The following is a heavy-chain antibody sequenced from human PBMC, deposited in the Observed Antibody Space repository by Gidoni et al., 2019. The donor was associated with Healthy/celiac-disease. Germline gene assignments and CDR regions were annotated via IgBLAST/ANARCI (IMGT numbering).Heavy chain of an antibody. CDR2: IIPILGIS. CDR1: GGTFSSYA. CDR3: ATLEAPLTILLWFGELSFHGEGSHDYYGMDV. D-gene: IGHD3-10*01. Sequence: QVQLVQSGAEVKKPGSSVKVSCKASGGTFSSYAISWVRPAPGQGLEGTGRIIPILGISNYAQKFQGRVTITADKSTSTAYMELSSLRSEDTAVYYCATLEAPLTILLWFGELSFHGEGSHDYYGMDVWGQGTTVTVSS. V-gene: IGHV1-69*09. J-gene: IGHJ6*02.